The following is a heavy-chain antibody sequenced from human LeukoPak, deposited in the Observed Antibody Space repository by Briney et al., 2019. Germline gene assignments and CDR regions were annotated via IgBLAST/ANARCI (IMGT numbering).Heavy chain of an antibody. J-gene: IGHJ4*02. CDR2: ISYDGSNK. D-gene: IGHD3-16*02. V-gene: IGHV3-30-3*01. CDR3: ARDFTFGGVIAALDY. Sequence: PGGSLRLSCAASGFTFSNYAMHWVRQAPGRGLEWVAVISYDGSNKYYADSVEGRVTTSRDNSKNTLYLQMNSLRAEDTAVYYCARDFTFGGVIAALDYWGQGTLVTVSS. CDR1: GFTFSNYA.